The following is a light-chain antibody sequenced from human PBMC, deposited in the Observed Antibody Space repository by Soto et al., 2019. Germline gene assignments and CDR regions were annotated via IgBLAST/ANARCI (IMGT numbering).Light chain of an antibody. V-gene: IGKV3-15*01. Sequence: EGVVPQSPATLSVSPGERATLSCRASQSVSSNLAWYQQKPGQAPRLLIYGASTRATGIPARFSGSGSGTEFTLTISSLQSEDFAVYYCHQYDNWPKTFGQGTRLEI. J-gene: IGKJ5*01. CDR3: HQYDNWPKT. CDR2: GAS. CDR1: QSVSSN.